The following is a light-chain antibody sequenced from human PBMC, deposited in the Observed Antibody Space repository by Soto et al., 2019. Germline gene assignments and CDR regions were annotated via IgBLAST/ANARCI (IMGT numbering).Light chain of an antibody. Sequence: DIQMTRSPSSLSASVGDRVTITCRAIQSISIYLNLYQQKPGKAPKLLIYAASSLQSGVPSRSSGSGSGTDFTLTISSLQPEDFATYYCQQSYSTPPWTFGQGTRLEI. CDR2: AAS. J-gene: IGKJ5*01. CDR3: QQSYSTPPWT. V-gene: IGKV1-39*01. CDR1: QSISIY.